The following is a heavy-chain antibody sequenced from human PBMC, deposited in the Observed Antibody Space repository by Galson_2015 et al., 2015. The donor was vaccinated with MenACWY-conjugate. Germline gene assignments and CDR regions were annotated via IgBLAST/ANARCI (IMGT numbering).Heavy chain of an antibody. V-gene: IGHV4-38-2*01. CDR1: GFTFSDHY. Sequence: LRLSCAASGFTFSDHYMDWIRQPPGKGLEWIGSIYYSGSTYYNPSLKSRVTISVDTSKNQFSLKLSSVTAADTAVYYYARSPDCSGGSCYSSWFDPWGQGTLVTVSS. CDR2: IYYSGST. J-gene: IGHJ5*02. CDR3: ARSPDCSGGSCYSSWFDP. D-gene: IGHD2-15*01.